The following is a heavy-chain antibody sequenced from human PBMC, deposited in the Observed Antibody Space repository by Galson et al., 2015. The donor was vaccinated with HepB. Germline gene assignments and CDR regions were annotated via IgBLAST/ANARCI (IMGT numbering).Heavy chain of an antibody. CDR1: GYGFSAYW. Sequence: QSGAEVKKSGESLRISCKGSGYGFSAYWIAWVRQTPGKGLEWMGIVFPRDSRVKYSPSFEGQITISADKSVNTAYLQWSSLRTSDTATYYCARYFAATFSLNWFTPWGQGTLVTVSS. D-gene: IGHD2-15*01. CDR2: VFPRDSRV. CDR3: ARYFAATFSLNWFTP. V-gene: IGHV5-51*01. J-gene: IGHJ5*02.